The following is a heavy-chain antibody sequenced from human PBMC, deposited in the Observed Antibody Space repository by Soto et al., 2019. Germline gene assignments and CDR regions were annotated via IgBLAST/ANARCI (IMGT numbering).Heavy chain of an antibody. J-gene: IGHJ4*02. CDR2: IWHDGKNK. CDR1: GFAFSDFG. V-gene: IGHV3-33*01. CDR3: ARDPGQDEAMDY. Sequence: QVQVVESGGGVVQPGRSLRLSCAASGFAFSDFGMHWVRQAPGKGLEWVAVIWHDGKNKDYADYAKGRFTISRDNSRTILYLEMNSLRVEDTAVYYCARDPGQDEAMDYWGQGTLVTVSS.